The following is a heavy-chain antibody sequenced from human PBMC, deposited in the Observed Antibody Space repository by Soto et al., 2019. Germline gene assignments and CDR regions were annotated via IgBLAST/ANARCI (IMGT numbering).Heavy chain of an antibody. D-gene: IGHD3-22*01. CDR2: IYYTGMT. CDR3: ARSYYDSTGFAVDP. CDR1: GTSISTTDYY. J-gene: IGHJ5*02. Sequence: SETLSLTCTVSGTSISTTDYYWGWIRQPPGKGLEWITSIYYTGMTYYNPSLKSRVTISVDTSKNQFSLKLSSVTAADRAVYYCARSYYDSTGFAVDPWGQGTLVTVSS. V-gene: IGHV4-39*01.